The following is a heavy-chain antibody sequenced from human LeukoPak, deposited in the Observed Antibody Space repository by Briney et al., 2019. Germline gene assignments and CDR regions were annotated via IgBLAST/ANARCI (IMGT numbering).Heavy chain of an antibody. CDR2: ISSSSSYI. J-gene: IGHJ3*02. CDR3: ARDPGLSPLGAFDI. V-gene: IGHV3-21*01. Sequence: GGSLRLSCAASGFTFSSYSMNWVRQAPGKGLEWVSSISSSSSYIYYADSLKGRFTISRDNAKNSLYLQMNSLRAEDTAVYYCARDPGLSPLGAFDIWGQGTMVTVSS. D-gene: IGHD3-16*02. CDR1: GFTFSSYS.